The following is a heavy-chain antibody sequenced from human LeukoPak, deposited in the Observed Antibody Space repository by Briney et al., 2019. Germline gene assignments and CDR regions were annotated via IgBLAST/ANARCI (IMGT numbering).Heavy chain of an antibody. J-gene: IGHJ4*02. CDR3: ARSLGDYGDVVGY. CDR1: GGSISSGDYY. D-gene: IGHD4-17*01. V-gene: IGHV4-30-4*01. Sequence: KASQTLSLTCTVSGGSISSGDYYWSWIRQPPGKGLEWIGYIYYSGSTYYNPSLKSRVTISVDTSKNQFSLKLSSVTAADTAVYYCARSLGDYGDVVGYWGQGTLVTVSS. CDR2: IYYSGST.